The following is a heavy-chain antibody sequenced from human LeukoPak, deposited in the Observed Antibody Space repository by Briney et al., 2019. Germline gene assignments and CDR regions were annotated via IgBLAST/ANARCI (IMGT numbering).Heavy chain of an antibody. CDR3: VRDQDAVGGILGWFDP. J-gene: IGHJ5*02. CDR2: IYNGNYR. CDR1: GFTFSDYY. D-gene: IGHD3-3*02. V-gene: IGHV3-53*01. Sequence: PGGSLRLSCAASGFTFSDYYMSWIRQAPGKGLEWVSIIYNGNYRLYADSVKGRFTISRDTSKNTLFLQMNSLRADDTAVYYCVRDQDAVGGILGWFDPWGQGTLVTVSS.